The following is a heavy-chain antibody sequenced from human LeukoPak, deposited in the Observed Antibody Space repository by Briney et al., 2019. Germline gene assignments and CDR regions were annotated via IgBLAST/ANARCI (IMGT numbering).Heavy chain of an antibody. Sequence: GGSLRLSCAASGFTFSSYSMNWVRQAPGKGLEWVSSISSSSSYIYYADSVKGRFTISRDNAKNSLYLQMNSLRAEDTAVYYCARGLTVTTPLSIWGQGTMVTVSS. D-gene: IGHD4-11*01. CDR2: ISSSSSYI. CDR3: ARGLTVTTPLSI. CDR1: GFTFSSYS. V-gene: IGHV3-21*01. J-gene: IGHJ3*02.